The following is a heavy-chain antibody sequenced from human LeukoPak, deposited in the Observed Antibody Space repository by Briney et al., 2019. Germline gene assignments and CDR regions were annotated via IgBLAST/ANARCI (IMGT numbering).Heavy chain of an antibody. Sequence: GASVKVSCKASGYTFTSYYMHWVRQAPGQGLEWMGIINPSGGSTSYAQKFQGRVTMTRDTSTSTVYMELNSLRSEYTAVYYCARRSDGYNYVDYWGQGTLVTVSS. CDR1: GYTFTSYY. CDR3: ARRSDGYNYVDY. V-gene: IGHV1-46*01. D-gene: IGHD5-24*01. CDR2: INPSGGST. J-gene: IGHJ4*02.